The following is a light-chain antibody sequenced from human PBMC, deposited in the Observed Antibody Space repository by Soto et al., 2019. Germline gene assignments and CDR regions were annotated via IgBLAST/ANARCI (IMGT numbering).Light chain of an antibody. CDR1: QRVSSSN. J-gene: IGKJ1*01. V-gene: IGKV3-20*01. CDR2: GAS. Sequence: PGDRATLSCRASQRVSSSNFAWYQQKPAQAPRLLIYGASRRAPGIPERFSGSGSGTDFTLTISRLEPEDFAVYYCQQYLTSPKTFGQGTKVEIK. CDR3: QQYLTSPKT.